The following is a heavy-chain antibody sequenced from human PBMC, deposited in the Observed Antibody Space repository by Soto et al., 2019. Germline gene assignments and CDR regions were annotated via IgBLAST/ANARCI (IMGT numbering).Heavy chain of an antibody. Sequence: GGSLRLSCAASGFTFSSYGMHWVRQAPGKGLEWVAVISYDGSNKYYADSVKGRFTISRDNSKNTLYLQMNSLRAEDTAVYYCASPPSYDSSGYDYFDYWGQGTLVTVSS. D-gene: IGHD3-22*01. J-gene: IGHJ4*02. CDR2: ISYDGSNK. CDR1: GFTFSSYG. V-gene: IGHV3-30*03. CDR3: ASPPSYDSSGYDYFDY.